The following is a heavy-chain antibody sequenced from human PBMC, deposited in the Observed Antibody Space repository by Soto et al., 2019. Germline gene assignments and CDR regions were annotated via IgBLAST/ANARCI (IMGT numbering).Heavy chain of an antibody. CDR1: GFTFSSYA. Sequence: QVQLVESGGGVVQPGRSLRLSCAASGFTFSSYAMHWVRQAPGKGLEWVAVISYDGSNKYYADSVKGRFTISRDNSKNTLYLQMNSLRAEDTAVYYCARDRTAMVYYYYYYGMDVWGQGTTVTVSS. CDR3: ARDRTAMVYYYYYYGMDV. D-gene: IGHD5-18*01. J-gene: IGHJ6*02. V-gene: IGHV3-30-3*01. CDR2: ISYDGSNK.